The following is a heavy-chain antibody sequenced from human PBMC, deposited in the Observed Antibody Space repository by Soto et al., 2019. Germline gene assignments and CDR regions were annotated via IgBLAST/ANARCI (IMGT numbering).Heavy chain of an antibody. CDR3: SKGGNISGRGGGSSYFDP. J-gene: IGHJ5*02. CDR2: IYDSGNIKYS. V-gene: IGHV4-4*02. D-gene: IGHD6-19*01. CDR1: GGSITSSIW. Sequence: QVQLHESGPGLVKPSGTLSLTCAVSGGSITSSIWWSWVRQSPGKGLEWIAKIYDSGNIKYSTYTPSHGSRVTTSLHQSNNHVSLTVTSGTAADTAMSYCSKGGNISGRGGGSSYFDPWGQGTRVSVSS.